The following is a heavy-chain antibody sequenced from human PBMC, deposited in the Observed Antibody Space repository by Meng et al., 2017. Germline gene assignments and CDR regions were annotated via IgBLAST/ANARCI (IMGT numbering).Heavy chain of an antibody. Sequence: SETLSLTCTVSGGSISSGGYYWSWIRQHPGKGLEWIGYIYYSGSTYYNPSLKSRVTISVDTSKNQFSLKLSSVTAADTAVYYCARLWFGELLDYGMDVWGQGTMVTVSS. CDR2: IYYSGST. J-gene: IGHJ6*02. CDR1: GGSISSGGYY. V-gene: IGHV4-31*03. D-gene: IGHD3-10*01. CDR3: ARLWFGELLDYGMDV.